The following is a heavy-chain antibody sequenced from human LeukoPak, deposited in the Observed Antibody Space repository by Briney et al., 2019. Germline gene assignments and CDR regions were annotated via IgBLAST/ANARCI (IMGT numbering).Heavy chain of an antibody. CDR1: GFTFSTYA. CDR3: VREAGDNSALKDNYFDN. J-gene: IGHJ4*02. V-gene: IGHV3-23*01. D-gene: IGHD3-22*01. Sequence: PGGYLRLYCAASGFTFSTYAMRWLRPAPGKRLVGGSAVSCGGDTFYPDSVKGRFTVSRDNSKAALFLQRNSLTDEDAAVYYCVREAGDNSALKDNYFDNWGRGTLVTVSS. CDR2: VSCGGDT.